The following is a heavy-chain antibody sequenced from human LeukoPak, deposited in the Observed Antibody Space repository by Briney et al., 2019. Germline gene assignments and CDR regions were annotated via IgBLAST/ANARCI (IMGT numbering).Heavy chain of an antibody. J-gene: IGHJ3*02. V-gene: IGHV3-23*01. CDR2: ISGSGGST. Sequence: GGSLRLSCAASGFTFSSYAMSWVRQAPRKGQEWVSAISGSGGSTYYADSVKGRFTISRDNSKNTLYLQMNSLRAEDTAVYYCAKLDTAMVTGSFDIWGQGTMVTVSS. CDR3: AKLDTAMVTGSFDI. CDR1: GFTFSSYA. D-gene: IGHD5-18*01.